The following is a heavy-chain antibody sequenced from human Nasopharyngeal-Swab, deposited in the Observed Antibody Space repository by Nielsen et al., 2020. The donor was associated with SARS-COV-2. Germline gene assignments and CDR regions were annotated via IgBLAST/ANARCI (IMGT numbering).Heavy chain of an antibody. V-gene: IGHV4-34*01. CDR2: INHIGST. D-gene: IGHD4-17*01. J-gene: IGHJ4*02. Sequence: SDTLSPTCAVYGGSFTTYSWIWIRQPPGKGLEWIGKINHIGSTNYNTYNPSLNSRVTISLATSKSQFSLTLTSVTAADTAIYFCARGRYYGDYDYWGQGALVTVSS. CDR3: ARGRYYGDYDY. CDR1: GGSFTTYS.